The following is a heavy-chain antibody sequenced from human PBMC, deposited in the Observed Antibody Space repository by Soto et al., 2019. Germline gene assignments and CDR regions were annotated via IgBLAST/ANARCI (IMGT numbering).Heavy chain of an antibody. J-gene: IGHJ4*02. Sequence: SETLSLTCAVYGGSFSGYYWSWIRQPPGKGLEWIGEINHSGSTNYNPSLKSRVTISVDTSKNQFSLKLSSVTAADTAVYYCARDPGIAAAGISPPFDYWGQGTLVTVSS. D-gene: IGHD6-13*01. CDR3: ARDPGIAAAGISPPFDY. CDR1: GGSFSGYY. V-gene: IGHV4-34*01. CDR2: INHSGST.